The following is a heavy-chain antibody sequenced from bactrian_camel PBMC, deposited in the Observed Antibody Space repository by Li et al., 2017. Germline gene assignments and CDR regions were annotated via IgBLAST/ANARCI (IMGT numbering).Heavy chain of an antibody. J-gene: IGHJ6*01. D-gene: IGHD7*01. Sequence: VQLVESGGGSVQAGGSLRLSCEVSGITEGTNCIGWFRQAPGKGREGVAGIYTGGGGAYYADSVKGRFTISQDNAKNTLHLQMNSLKPEDTAMYYCATDKNLTRTWYEAVAYSSWGKGTQVTVS. V-gene: IGHV3S1*01. CDR3: ATDKNLTRTWYEAVAYSS. CDR2: IYTGGGGA. CDR1: GITEGTNC.